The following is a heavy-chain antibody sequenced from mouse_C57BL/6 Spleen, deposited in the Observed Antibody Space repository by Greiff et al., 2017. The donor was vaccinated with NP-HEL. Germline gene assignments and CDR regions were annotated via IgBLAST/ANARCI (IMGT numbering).Heavy chain of an antibody. J-gene: IGHJ1*03. Sequence: QVQLQQPGAELVKPGASVKLSCKASGYTFTSYWMHWVKQRPGQGLEWIGMIHPNSGSTNYNEKFKSKATLTVDKSSSTAYMQLSSLTSEDSAVYYCARTGTTVVAHWYFDVWGTGTTVTVSS. CDR1: GYTFTSYW. CDR3: ARTGTTVVAHWYFDV. CDR2: IHPNSGST. D-gene: IGHD1-1*01. V-gene: IGHV1-64*01.